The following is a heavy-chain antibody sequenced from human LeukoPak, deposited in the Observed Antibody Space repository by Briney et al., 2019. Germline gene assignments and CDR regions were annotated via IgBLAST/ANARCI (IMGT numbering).Heavy chain of an antibody. D-gene: IGHD3-3*01. CDR2: ISWNSGSI. J-gene: IGHJ4*02. Sequence: PGGSLRLSCAASGFTFDDYAMHWVRQAPGKGLEWVSGISWNSGSIGYADSVKGRFTISRDNAKNSLYLQMNSLRAEDMALYYCAKVKSRIFGVVTHFDYWGQGTLVTVSS. V-gene: IGHV3-9*03. CDR1: GFTFDDYA. CDR3: AKVKSRIFGVVTHFDY.